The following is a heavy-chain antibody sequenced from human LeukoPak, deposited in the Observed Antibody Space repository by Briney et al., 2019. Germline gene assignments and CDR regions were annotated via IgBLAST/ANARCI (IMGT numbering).Heavy chain of an antibody. Sequence: ASVKVSCKASGYTFTGYYMHWVRQAPGQGLEWMGWINPNSGGTNYAQKFQGWVTMTRDTSISTAYMELSRLRSDDTAVYYCARKGPIAAAGTVFDYWGQGTLVTVSS. CDR2: INPNSGGT. CDR3: ARKGPIAAAGTVFDY. CDR1: GYTFTGYY. J-gene: IGHJ4*02. V-gene: IGHV1-2*04. D-gene: IGHD6-13*01.